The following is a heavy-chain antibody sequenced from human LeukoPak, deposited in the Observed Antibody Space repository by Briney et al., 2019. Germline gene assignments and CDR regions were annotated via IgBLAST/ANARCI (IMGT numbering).Heavy chain of an antibody. J-gene: IGHJ4*02. CDR1: GFTFSSYG. D-gene: IGHD3-3*01. V-gene: IGHV3-23*01. Sequence: PGGSLRLSCAASGFTFSSYGMSWVRQAPGKGLEWVSAISGSGGSTYYADSVKGRFTISRDNSKNTLYLQMNSLREEDTAVYSCVKDAGYYAVGHWGQGILVTVSS. CDR3: VKDAGYYAVGH. CDR2: ISGSGGST.